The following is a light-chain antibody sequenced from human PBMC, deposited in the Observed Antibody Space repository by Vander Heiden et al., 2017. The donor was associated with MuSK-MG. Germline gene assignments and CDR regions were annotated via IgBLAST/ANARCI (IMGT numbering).Light chain of an antibody. CDR1: SSDVGGYNY. J-gene: IGLJ1*01. CDR3: SSYTSSSTNV. CDR2: EVS. Sequence: QSALTQPASVSGSPRPSITISCTGTSSDVGGYNYVSWSQQHPGKAPKLMIYEVSNRPSGVSNRFSGSKSGNTASLTISGLQAEDEADYYCSSYTSSSTNVFGTGTKVTVL. V-gene: IGLV2-14*01.